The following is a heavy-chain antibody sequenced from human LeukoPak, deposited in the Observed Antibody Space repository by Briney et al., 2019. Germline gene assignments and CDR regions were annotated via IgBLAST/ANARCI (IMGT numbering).Heavy chain of an antibody. V-gene: IGHV3-21*01. J-gene: IGHJ5*02. CDR2: ISSSSSNI. CDR3: VRIPNNAGFPNWFDP. D-gene: IGHD1-14*01. Sequence: AGGSLRLSCAASGFTFSYSTMNWVRQAPGKGLERVSSISSSSSNIYYSDSVRGRFTISRDNAKNSLYLQMNSLIAEDSAVYYCVRIPNNAGFPNWFDPWGQGTLVSVSS. CDR1: GFTFSYST.